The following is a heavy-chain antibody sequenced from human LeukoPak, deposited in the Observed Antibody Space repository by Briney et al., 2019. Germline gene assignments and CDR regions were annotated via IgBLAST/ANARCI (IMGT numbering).Heavy chain of an antibody. J-gene: IGHJ6*03. V-gene: IGHV1-69*05. Sequence: ASVKVSCKSSADDFSSYAISWVRQAPGQGLEWMGGIIPIFGTVNYAQKFQGRVTITTDESTSTAYMELSSLRSEDTAVYYCARARRFRDYYYYYMDVWGKGTTVTVSS. CDR2: IIPIFGTV. D-gene: IGHD3-3*01. CDR1: ADDFSSYA. CDR3: ARARRFRDYYYYYMDV.